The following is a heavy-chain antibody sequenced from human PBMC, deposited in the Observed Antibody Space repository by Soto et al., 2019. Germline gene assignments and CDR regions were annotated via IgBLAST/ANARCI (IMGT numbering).Heavy chain of an antibody. CDR3: ARDENQENIGTYIDY. J-gene: IGHJ4*02. CDR2: TYYRSKWYR. Sequence: QTLSLTFAISGGSVTSNSAACNWIRPSPSRGLEWRGRTYYRSKWYRDYAVSVKSRITINPDTSKNQFSLQLNSVTPEDTAMYYCARDENQENIGTYIDYWGQGTQVTVSS. V-gene: IGHV6-1*01. CDR1: GGSVTSNSAA. D-gene: IGHD1-26*01.